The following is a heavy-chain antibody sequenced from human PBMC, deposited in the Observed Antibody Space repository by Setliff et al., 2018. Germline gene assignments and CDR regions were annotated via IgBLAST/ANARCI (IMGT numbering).Heavy chain of an antibody. CDR2: INHSGST. Sequence: SETLSLTCAVYGGSCSGYYWSWIRQPPGKGLEWIGEINHSGSTNYNPSLKSRVTISVDTSKNQFSLKLGSVTAADTAVYYCARGVYCSSTSCSPGLNWFDPWGQGTLVTVS. CDR3: ARGVYCSSTSCSPGLNWFDP. V-gene: IGHV4-34*01. J-gene: IGHJ5*02. CDR1: GGSCSGYY. D-gene: IGHD2-2*01.